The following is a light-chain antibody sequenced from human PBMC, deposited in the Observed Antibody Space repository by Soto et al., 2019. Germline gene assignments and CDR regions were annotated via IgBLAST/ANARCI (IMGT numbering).Light chain of an antibody. CDR2: AAS. CDR3: QQTYSFPRT. V-gene: IGKV1-39*01. J-gene: IGKJ1*01. CDR1: QGISTY. Sequence: IQMTQSPSSLSASVGDRVTITCRASQGISTYLNWFQQKPGKAPKLLIYAASSLQSGVPSRFSGTGSGTDFTLTISSLQPEDFATYYCQQTYSFPRTFGQGTKVDIK.